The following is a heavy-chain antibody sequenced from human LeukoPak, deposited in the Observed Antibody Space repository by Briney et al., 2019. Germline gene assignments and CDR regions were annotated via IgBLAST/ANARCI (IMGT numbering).Heavy chain of an antibody. J-gene: IGHJ4*02. CDR3: ARAPMGTAPLY. Sequence: SVKVSCKASGGTFSSYAISWVRQAPGQGLEWMGGIIPIFGTANYAQKFQGRVTLTRDTSISTAYMELSSLTSDDTAFYYCARAPMGTAPLYWGQGTLVTVSS. V-gene: IGHV1-69*05. CDR2: IIPIFGTA. CDR1: GGTFSSYA. D-gene: IGHD1/OR15-1a*01.